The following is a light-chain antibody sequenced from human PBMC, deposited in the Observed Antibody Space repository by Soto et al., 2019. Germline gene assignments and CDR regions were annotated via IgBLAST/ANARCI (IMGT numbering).Light chain of an antibody. CDR2: AAS. J-gene: IGKJ1*01. CDR1: QSISNY. V-gene: IGKV1-39*01. Sequence: DIQMTQSPSSLSASVGDRITITCRASQSISNYLNWYQHKPGKAPKLLIYAASSLKSGVPSRFSGSGSGTDFTLTISSLQPEDFATYYCQQSYDTPRTFGQGTKVEI. CDR3: QQSYDTPRT.